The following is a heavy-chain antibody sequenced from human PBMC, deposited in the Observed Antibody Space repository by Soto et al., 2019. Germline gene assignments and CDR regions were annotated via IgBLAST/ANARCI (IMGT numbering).Heavy chain of an antibody. D-gene: IGHD1-1*01. CDR2: ISSSNSYT. V-gene: IGHV3-11*06. CDR3: AGVEESYYGMDV. J-gene: IGHJ6*02. Sequence: GGSLRLSCAASGFTFSDYYMSWIRQAPGKGLEWVSYISSSNSYTNYADSVKGRFTMSRDNAKNSLYLQMNSLRAEDTAVYYCAGVEESYYGMDVWGQGTTVTVSS. CDR1: GFTFSDYY.